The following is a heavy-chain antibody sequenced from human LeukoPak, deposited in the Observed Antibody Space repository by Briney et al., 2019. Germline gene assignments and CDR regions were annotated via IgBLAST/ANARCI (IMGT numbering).Heavy chain of an antibody. CDR2: IYPGDSDT. CDR1: GYSFTSYW. CDR3: SRQAVAGTDSYYDYRIDV. V-gene: IGHV5-51*01. D-gene: IGHD6-19*01. J-gene: IGHJ6*02. Sequence: GESLKTSCKGSGYSFTSYWIGWVRQMPGKGLEWMEIIYPGDSDTRYSPSFQGQVTISANKSISNAYLQWSSVKASDTAMYYCSRQAVAGTDSYYDYRIDVWGQGTTVTVSS.